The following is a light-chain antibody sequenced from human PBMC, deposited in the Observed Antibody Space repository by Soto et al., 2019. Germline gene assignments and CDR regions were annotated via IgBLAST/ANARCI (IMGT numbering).Light chain of an antibody. CDR2: DAS. Sequence: QSALTKPASVAGSPGQSITISCTGTRSDVGGYKYVSWYQQHPGKAPKLMIYDASNRPSGVSNRFSGSKSGNTASLTISGLQAEDEADYYCSSYTSSSAFYVFGTGTKVTVL. CDR1: RSDVGGYKY. V-gene: IGLV2-14*01. J-gene: IGLJ1*01. CDR3: SSYTSSSAFYV.